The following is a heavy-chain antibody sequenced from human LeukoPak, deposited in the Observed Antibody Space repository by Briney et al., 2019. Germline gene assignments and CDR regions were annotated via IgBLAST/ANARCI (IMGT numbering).Heavy chain of an antibody. J-gene: IGHJ4*02. V-gene: IGHV1-46*01. CDR3: ARHKEVGDYYYFDY. Sequence: ASVKVSCKASGYTFTSYYMLWVRQAPGQGLEWMGIINPSGGSTSYTQKFQGRVTMTRDTSTTTVYMELSSLRSQDTAVYYCARHKEVGDYYYFDYWGQGTLVTVSS. CDR1: GYTFTSYY. CDR2: INPSGGST. D-gene: IGHD2/OR15-2a*01.